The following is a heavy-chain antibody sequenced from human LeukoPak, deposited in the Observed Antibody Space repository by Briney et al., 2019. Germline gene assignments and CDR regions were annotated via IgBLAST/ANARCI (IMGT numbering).Heavy chain of an antibody. J-gene: IGHJ4*02. V-gene: IGHV3-23*01. Sequence: GGSLRLSCAASGFTFSGFAMSWIRQAPGKGLEWVSSISRSGESTFYADSVRGRFTISRDNSKNTVSLQMESLRAEDTALYYCAKDFAVGSIDYWGQGTLVTVSS. CDR3: AKDFAVGSIDY. D-gene: IGHD2-21*01. CDR1: GFTFSGFA. CDR2: ISRSGEST.